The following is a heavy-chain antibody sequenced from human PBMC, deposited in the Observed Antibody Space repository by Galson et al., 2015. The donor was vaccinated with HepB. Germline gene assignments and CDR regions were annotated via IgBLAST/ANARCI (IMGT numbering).Heavy chain of an antibody. CDR1: GFTFSSYG. D-gene: IGHD3-3*01. J-gene: IGHJ3*02. CDR2: ISYDGSNK. CDR3: AKDERFLEWLPPPPAFDI. V-gene: IGHV3-30*18. Sequence: SLRLSCAASGFTFSSYGMHWVRQAPGKGLEWVAVISYDGSNKYYADSVKGRFTISRDNSKNTLYLQMNSLRAEDTAVYYCAKDERFLEWLPPPPAFDIWGQGTMVTVSS.